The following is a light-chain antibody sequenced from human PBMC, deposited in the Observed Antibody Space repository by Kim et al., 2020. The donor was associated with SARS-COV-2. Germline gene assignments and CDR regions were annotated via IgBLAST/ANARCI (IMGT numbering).Light chain of an antibody. J-gene: IGLJ3*02. CDR2: DVS. CDR1: SSDVGGYNY. V-gene: IGLV2-14*01. Sequence: QSALTQPASVSGSPGQSITISCTGTSSDVGGYNYVSWYQQHPGKAPKLMIYDVSKRPSGVSNRFSGSKSGNTASLTISGLQAEDEADYCCSSYTSSSTYWVFGGGTQLTVL. CDR3: SSYTSSSTYWV.